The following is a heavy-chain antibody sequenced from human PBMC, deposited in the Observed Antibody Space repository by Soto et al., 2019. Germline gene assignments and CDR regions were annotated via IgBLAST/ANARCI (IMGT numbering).Heavy chain of an antibody. D-gene: IGHD6-19*01. V-gene: IGHV4-59*02. CDR2: LHYTGTT. J-gene: IGHJ4*02. Sequence: QVQLQESGPGLVKPSETLSLTCTVSGGSVSSYYWSWIRQSLGKGLEWLGYLHYTGTTNYSPSLKSRVTISVDTSKYQFSLKLNSVTAADTAVYYCAMAAYNIDYWGQGTLVTVSS. CDR1: GGSVSSYY. CDR3: AMAAYNIDY.